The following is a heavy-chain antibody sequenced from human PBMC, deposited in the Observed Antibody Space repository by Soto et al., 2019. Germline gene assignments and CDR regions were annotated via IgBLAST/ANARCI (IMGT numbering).Heavy chain of an antibody. D-gene: IGHD2-8*01. CDR1: GYSFTDYH. CDR3: ARGDSTDCSNGVCSFFYHHDMDV. Sequence: GASVKVSCKASGYSFTDYHIHWVRQAPGQGLKWLGRINPKSGGTSTAQKFQGWVTMTTDTSISTASMELTRLTSDDTAIYYCARGDSTDCSNGVCSFFYHHDMDVWGQRTTVTVS. V-gene: IGHV1-2*04. J-gene: IGHJ6*02. CDR2: INPKSGGT.